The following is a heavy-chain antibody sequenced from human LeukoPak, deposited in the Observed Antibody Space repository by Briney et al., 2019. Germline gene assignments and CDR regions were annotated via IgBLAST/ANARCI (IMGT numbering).Heavy chain of an antibody. D-gene: IGHD6-19*01. CDR3: AAIVNSGWYRYFDY. Sequence: ASVTLSFTASGYTFTSYGISWVRQAHGQGLEWMGWISAYNGNTNYAQQLQGRVTMTTDTSTSTAYMELRSLRSDDTAVYYCAAIVNSGWYRYFDYWGQGTLVTVSS. V-gene: IGHV1-18*01. J-gene: IGHJ4*02. CDR1: GYTFTSYG. CDR2: ISAYNGNT.